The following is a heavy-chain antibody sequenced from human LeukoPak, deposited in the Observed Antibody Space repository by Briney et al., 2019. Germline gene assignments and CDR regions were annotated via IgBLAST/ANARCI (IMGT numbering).Heavy chain of an antibody. D-gene: IGHD4-17*01. J-gene: IGHJ4*02. Sequence: GGSLRLSCAASGFTVSSNYMSWVRRAPGKGLEWVSVIYSGGSTYYADSLKGRFTISRDNSKNTLYLQMSSLRAEDTAVYYCARGVDGDYSFDYWGQGTLVTVSS. CDR2: IYSGGST. CDR3: ARGVDGDYSFDY. V-gene: IGHV3-53*01. CDR1: GFTVSSNY.